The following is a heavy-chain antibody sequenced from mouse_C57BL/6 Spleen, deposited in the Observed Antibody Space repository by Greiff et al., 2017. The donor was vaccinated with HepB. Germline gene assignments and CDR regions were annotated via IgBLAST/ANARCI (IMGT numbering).Heavy chain of an antibody. J-gene: IGHJ2*01. Sequence: QVHVKQPGAELVMPGASVKLSCKASGYTFTSYWMHWVKQRPGQGLEWIGEIDPSDSYTNYNQKFKGKSTLTVDKSSSTAYMQLSSLTSEDSAVYYCARGWLLPPDYWGQGTTLTVSS. V-gene: IGHV1-69*01. CDR2: IDPSDSYT. D-gene: IGHD2-3*01. CDR3: ARGWLLPPDY. CDR1: GYTFTSYW.